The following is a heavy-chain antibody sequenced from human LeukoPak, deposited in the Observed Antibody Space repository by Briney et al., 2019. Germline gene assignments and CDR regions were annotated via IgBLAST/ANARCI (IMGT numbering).Heavy chain of an antibody. V-gene: IGHV3-23*01. CDR2: ISGSGNIT. J-gene: IGHJ4*02. D-gene: IGHD4-11*01. Sequence: PGGSLRVSCAASGFTFSSYATSWVRQAPGKGRGWVSAISGSGNITYYADCVNGRFTISRKNSKNTLYLQMNSVRAEDTAVYYCAKDHSSYFYYFDYWGEGTLVTVS. CDR1: GFTFSSYA. CDR3: AKDHSSYFYYFDY.